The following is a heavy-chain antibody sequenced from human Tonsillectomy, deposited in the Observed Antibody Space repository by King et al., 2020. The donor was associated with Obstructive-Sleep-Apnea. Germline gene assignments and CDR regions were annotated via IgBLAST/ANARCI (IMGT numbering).Heavy chain of an antibody. J-gene: IGHJ4*02. CDR3: ARVVVALDISFDY. Sequence: QLQESGPGLVKPSQTLSLTCTVSGGSISSGGYYWGWIRQYPGKGLEWIGYIYFSGSTYYNPSLKSRVTISVDTSKNQFSLKLTSVTAADTAVYYCARVVVALDISFDYWGQGTLVTVSS. CDR1: GGSISSGGYY. CDR2: IYFSGST. D-gene: IGHD3-22*01. V-gene: IGHV4-31*03.